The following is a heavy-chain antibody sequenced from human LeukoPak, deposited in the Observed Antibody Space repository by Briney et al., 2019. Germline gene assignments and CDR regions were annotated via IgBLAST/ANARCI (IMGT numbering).Heavy chain of an antibody. CDR2: IYPGDSDT. V-gene: IGHV5-51*01. CDR3: ARHRSPAVTTRYFDL. CDR1: GYSFTSYW. J-gene: IGHJ2*01. D-gene: IGHD4-17*01. Sequence: GESLKNSCKGSGYSFTSYWIGWVRQMPGKGLGWMGIIYPGDSDTRYSPSFQGQVTISADKSISTAYLQWSSLKASDTAMYYCARHRSPAVTTRYFDLWGRGTLVTVSS.